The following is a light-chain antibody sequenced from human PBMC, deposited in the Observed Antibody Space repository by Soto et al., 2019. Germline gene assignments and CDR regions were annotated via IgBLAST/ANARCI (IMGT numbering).Light chain of an antibody. V-gene: IGKV3-15*01. CDR1: QSVRNN. CDR2: AVS. Sequence: EIVMTQSPVTLSVSPGEGATLFCRASQSVRNNLAWYQQKPGLVPRLLIYAVSTRATGVPARFSGNGSETEFTLTISGLQSDDSALYYCQQYNKWPPWTFGQGTKVEIK. CDR3: QQYNKWPPWT. J-gene: IGKJ1*01.